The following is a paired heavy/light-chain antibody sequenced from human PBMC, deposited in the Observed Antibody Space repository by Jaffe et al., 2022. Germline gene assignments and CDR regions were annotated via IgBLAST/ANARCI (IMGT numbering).Light chain of an antibody. V-gene: IGKV3-15*01. CDR2: GAS. J-gene: IGKJ1*01. Sequence: IVMTQSPATLSVSPGERATLSCRASQSVSNNLAWYQQKPGQAPRLLIYGASTRATGIPARFSGSGSGTEFTLTISSLQSEDFAVYYCQQYNNWPPWTFGQGTKVEIK. CDR1: QSVSNN. CDR3: QQYNNWPPWT.
Heavy chain of an antibody. V-gene: IGHV3-49*03. CDR1: GFTFGDSA. J-gene: IGHJ5*02. CDR3: TRPVLITGTPLHWFDP. CDR2: IRTETYGGTS. D-gene: IGHD1-7*01. Sequence: EMQLVESGGGLVQPGRSLRLSCTASGFTFGDSAMSWFRQAPGKGLEWLGFIRTETYGGTSEYAASVKGRFTISRDDSKSIAYLQMNSLKTEDTAVYYCTRPVLITGTPLHWFDPWGQGTLVTVSS.